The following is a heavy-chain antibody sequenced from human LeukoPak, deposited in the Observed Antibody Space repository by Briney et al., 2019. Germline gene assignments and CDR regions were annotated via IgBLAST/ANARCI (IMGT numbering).Heavy chain of an antibody. Sequence: GGSLRLSCAASGFTFSSYWMHWVRQAPGKGLVWVSRIKSDGSTNYADSVKGRFTISRDNAKNTVSLQMNSLRTEDTGVYYCAGAPSEIGGYYPEYFRHWGQGTLVTVSS. D-gene: IGHD3-22*01. J-gene: IGHJ1*01. V-gene: IGHV3-74*01. CDR1: GFTFSSYW. CDR3: AGAPSEIGGYYPEYFRH. CDR2: IKSDGST.